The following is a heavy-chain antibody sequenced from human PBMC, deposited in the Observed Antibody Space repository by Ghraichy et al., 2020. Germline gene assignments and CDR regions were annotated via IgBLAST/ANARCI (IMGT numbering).Heavy chain of an antibody. CDR3: ARVNPRDYYHYMDV. CDR1: GGSTSSSY. J-gene: IGHJ6*03. V-gene: IGHV4-59*12. CDR2: IYYSGNA. Sequence: SETLSLTCTVSGGSTSSSYWSWLRQPPGKGLEWIAYIYYSGNAIHNPSFKSRVTISLDTPKNQFSPKLSSVTAADTAVYYCARVNPRDYYHYMDVWGKGTTVTVSS.